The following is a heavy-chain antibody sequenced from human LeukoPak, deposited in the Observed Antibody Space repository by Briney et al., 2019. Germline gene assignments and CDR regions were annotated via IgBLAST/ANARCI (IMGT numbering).Heavy chain of an antibody. CDR3: ARGGYCTNGVCLGEDY. D-gene: IGHD2-8*01. V-gene: IGHV1-8*01. CDR2: MNPNSGNT. Sequence: ASVKVSCKASGYTFTSYDINWVRQATGEGLEWMGWMNPNSGNTGYAQKFQGRVTMTRNTFISTAYMELSSLRSEDTAVYYCARGGYCTNGVCLGEDYWGQGTLVTVSS. J-gene: IGHJ4*02. CDR1: GYTFTSYD.